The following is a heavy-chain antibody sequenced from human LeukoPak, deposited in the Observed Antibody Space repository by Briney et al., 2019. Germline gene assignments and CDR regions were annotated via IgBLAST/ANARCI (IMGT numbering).Heavy chain of an antibody. Sequence: GGSLRLSCAASGFRFSDYHMSWIRQAPGQGLEWVSYISAGGSTIYYADSVKGRFTISRDNAKNSLYLQMNSLRAEDTAVYYCAREPGYNSPFDYWDQGTLVTVSS. D-gene: IGHD5-24*01. CDR3: AREPGYNSPFDY. J-gene: IGHJ4*02. V-gene: IGHV3-11*01. CDR1: GFRFSDYH. CDR2: ISAGGSTI.